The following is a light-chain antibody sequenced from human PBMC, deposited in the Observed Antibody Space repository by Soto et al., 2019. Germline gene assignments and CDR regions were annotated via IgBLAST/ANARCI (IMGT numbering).Light chain of an antibody. CDR3: QTWGSGIVV. CDR2: LNSDGSH. V-gene: IGLV4-69*01. Sequence: QPVLTQSPSASASLGASVKLTCTLSSGHSNYAIAWHQQQSEKGPRYLMKLNSDGSHSKGDGIPDRFSGSSSGAERYLTISSLQSEAEADYYCQTWGSGIVVFGGGTHLTVL. J-gene: IGLJ2*01. CDR1: SGHSNYA.